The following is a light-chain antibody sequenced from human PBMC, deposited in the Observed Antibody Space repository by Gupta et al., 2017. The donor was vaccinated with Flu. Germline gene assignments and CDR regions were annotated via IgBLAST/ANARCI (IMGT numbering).Light chain of an antibody. CDR1: QSLLYSNGYNY. Sequence: DIVMTQSPLSLSVTPGEPDSISCRSSQSLLYSNGYNYVNWYLQKPGQSPQLLIHLGSNRASGVPDRFSGSGSGTYFTLKISRVEAEDVGIYFCMQPLNSPWTFGQGTKVEIK. CDR2: LGS. J-gene: IGKJ1*01. V-gene: IGKV2-28*01. CDR3: MQPLNSPWT.